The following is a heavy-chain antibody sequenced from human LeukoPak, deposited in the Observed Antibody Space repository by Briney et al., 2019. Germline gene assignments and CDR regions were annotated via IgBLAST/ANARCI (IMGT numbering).Heavy chain of an antibody. CDR2: VAYNGNT. D-gene: IGHD2-2*03. Sequence: SETLSLTCSVSGGSINSNYDYWGWIRQPPGKGLEWIGSVAYNGNTFHNPSLKSRLTIYSDTSKNQFSLRLNSVTAADTAVYYCARWNGDCSTTSCPYYYGMDVWGQGTTVTVSS. CDR3: ARWNGDCSTTSCPYYYGMDV. V-gene: IGHV4-39*01. CDR1: GGSINSNYDY. J-gene: IGHJ6*02.